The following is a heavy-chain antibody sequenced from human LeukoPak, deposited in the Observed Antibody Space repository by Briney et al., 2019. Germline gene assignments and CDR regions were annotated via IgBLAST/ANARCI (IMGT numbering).Heavy chain of an antibody. CDR3: ARRDTYYDFWSGYHNWSDP. J-gene: IGHJ5*02. V-gene: IGHV4-38-2*01. CDR1: GYSISSGYY. Sequence: SETLSLTCAVSGYSISSGYYRGWIRQPPGKGLEWIGSIYHSGSTYYNPSLKSRVTISVDTSKNQFSLKLSPVTAADTAVYYCARRDTYYDFWSGYHNWSDPWGQGTLVTVSS. CDR2: IYHSGST. D-gene: IGHD3-3*01.